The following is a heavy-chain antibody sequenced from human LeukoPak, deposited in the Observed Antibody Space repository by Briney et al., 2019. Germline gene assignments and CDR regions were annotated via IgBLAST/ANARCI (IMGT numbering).Heavy chain of an antibody. D-gene: IGHD4/OR15-4a*01. V-gene: IGHV1-69-2*01. CDR3: ATGRGYDYGGVIENWFDP. CDR2: VDPEDGET. CDR1: GYIFTDYY. J-gene: IGHJ5*02. Sequence: ASVKVSCKVPGYIFTDYYMHWVQQAPGKGLEWMGLVDPEDGETIYAEKFQGRATITADTSTDTAYMELSSLRSEDTAVYYCATGRGYDYGGVIENWFDPWGQGTLVTVSS.